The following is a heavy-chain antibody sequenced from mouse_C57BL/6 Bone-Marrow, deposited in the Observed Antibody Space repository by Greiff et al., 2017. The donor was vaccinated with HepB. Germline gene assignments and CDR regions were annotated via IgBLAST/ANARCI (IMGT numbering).Heavy chain of an antibody. D-gene: IGHD1-1*01. V-gene: IGHV1-64*01. CDR2: IHPNSGST. J-gene: IGHJ1*03. CDR1: GYTFTSYW. Sequence: VQLQQPGAELVKPGASVKLSCKASGYTFTSYWMHWVKQRPGQGLEWIGMIHPNSGSTNYNEKFKSKATLTVDKSSSTAYMQLSSLTSEDSAVYYCARSLGSSYWYFDAWGTGTTVTVSS. CDR3: ARSLGSSYWYFDA.